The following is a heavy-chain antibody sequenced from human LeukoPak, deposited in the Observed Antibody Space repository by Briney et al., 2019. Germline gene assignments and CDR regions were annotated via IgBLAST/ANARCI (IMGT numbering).Heavy chain of an antibody. CDR2: IYHSGSA. D-gene: IGHD4-23*01. V-gene: IGHV4-4*02. CDR3: ARYSYGGFYFDY. CDR1: GGSISSSNW. Sequence: SETLSLTCAVSGGSISSSNWWSWVRPPPGKGLEWIGEIYHSGSANYNPSLKSRVTISVDKSKNQFSLRLSSVTAADTAVYYCARYSYGGFYFDYWGQGALVTVSS. J-gene: IGHJ4*02.